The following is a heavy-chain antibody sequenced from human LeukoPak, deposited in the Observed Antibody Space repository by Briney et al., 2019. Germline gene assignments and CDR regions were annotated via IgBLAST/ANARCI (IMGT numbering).Heavy chain of an antibody. J-gene: IGHJ4*02. D-gene: IGHD6-19*01. V-gene: IGHV4-59*01. CDR1: GGSISSYY. CDR3: ARQHAFGSSGWSVDY. Sequence: PSETLSLTCAVYGGSISSYYWSWIRQPPGKGLEWIGYIYYSGSTNYNPSLKSRVTISVDTSKNQFSLKLSSVTAADTAVYYCARQHAFGSSGWSVDYWGQGTLVTVSS. CDR2: IYYSGST.